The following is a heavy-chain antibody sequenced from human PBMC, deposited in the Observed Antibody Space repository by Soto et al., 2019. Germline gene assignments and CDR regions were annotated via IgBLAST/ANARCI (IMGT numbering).Heavy chain of an antibody. V-gene: IGHV4-59*01. J-gene: IGHJ4*02. CDR3: ARTLYSYGPRFDY. CDR2: IYYSGST. D-gene: IGHD5-18*01. CDR1: GGSISSYY. Sequence: QVQLQESGPGLVKPSETLSLTCTVSGGSISSYYWSWIRQPPGKGLELIGYIYYSGSTNYNPSLKSRVTISVDTSKNQFSLKLSSVTAADTAVYYCARTLYSYGPRFDYWGQGTLVTVSS.